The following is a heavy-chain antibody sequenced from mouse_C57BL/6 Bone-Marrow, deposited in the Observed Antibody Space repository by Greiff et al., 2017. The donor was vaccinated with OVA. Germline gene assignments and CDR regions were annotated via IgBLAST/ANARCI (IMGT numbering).Heavy chain of an antibody. CDR2: INPNNGGT. D-gene: IGHD1-1*01. J-gene: IGHJ2*01. V-gene: IGHV1-26*01. Sequence: VQLQQSGPELVKPGASVKISCKASGYTFTDYYMNWVKQSHGKSLEWIGDINPNNGGTSYNQKFKGKATLTVDKSSSTAYMELRSLTSEDSAVYYCARRGYYGSHYWGQGTTLTVSS. CDR3: ARRGYYGSHY. CDR1: GYTFTDYY.